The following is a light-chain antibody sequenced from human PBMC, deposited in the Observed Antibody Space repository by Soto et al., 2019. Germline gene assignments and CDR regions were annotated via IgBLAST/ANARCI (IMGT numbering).Light chain of an antibody. CDR3: CSYAGSTTFL. V-gene: IGLV2-23*03. CDR2: EGS. Sequence: QSVLTQPASVSGSPGQSITLSCTGTSSDVGSYDLVSWYQQHPGKAPKLMIYEGSKRPSGVSNRFSGSKSGNTASLTISGLQAEDEADYYCCSYAGSTTFLFGTGTKVTVL. CDR1: SSDVGSYDL. J-gene: IGLJ1*01.